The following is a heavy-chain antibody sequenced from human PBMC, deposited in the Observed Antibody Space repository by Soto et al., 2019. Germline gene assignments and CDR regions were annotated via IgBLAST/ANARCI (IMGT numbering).Heavy chain of an antibody. J-gene: IGHJ6*02. CDR2: IYYSGIT. Sequence: QVQLQESGPGLVKPSETLSLTCTVSGGSISSYYWSWIRQPPGKGLEWIGYIYYSGITNYNPSLKSRVTISVDTSKNQFSLKLSSVTAADTAVYYCARYKPNYYYGMDAWGQGTTVTVS. D-gene: IGHD1-20*01. V-gene: IGHV4-59*01. CDR3: ARYKPNYYYGMDA. CDR1: GGSISSYY.